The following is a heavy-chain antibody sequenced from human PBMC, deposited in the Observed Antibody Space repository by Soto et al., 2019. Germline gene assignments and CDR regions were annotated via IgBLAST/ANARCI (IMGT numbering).Heavy chain of an antibody. Sequence: SETLSLTCTVSGGSISSYYWSGIRQPPGKGLEWIGYIYYSGSTNYNPSLKSRVTISVDTSKNQFSLKLSSVTAADTAVYYCARGGYNWFDPWGQGTLVTVSS. CDR3: ARGGYNWFDP. D-gene: IGHD3-16*01. CDR1: GGSISSYY. J-gene: IGHJ5*02. V-gene: IGHV4-59*01. CDR2: IYYSGST.